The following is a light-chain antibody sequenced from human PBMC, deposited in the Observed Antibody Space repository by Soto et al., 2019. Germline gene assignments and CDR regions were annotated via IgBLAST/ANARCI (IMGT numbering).Light chain of an antibody. CDR2: GAS. CDR1: QNIHTS. CDR3: QQYSASPRT. Sequence: DIQMTQSPSTLSASVGDRVTVTCRASQNIHTSLAWYQQKPGRAPKLLIYGASTRAPGIPDRFSASGAGTDFTLTISRLEPEDSAVYYCQQYSASPRTFGPGTKVDIK. V-gene: IGKV1-5*01. J-gene: IGKJ3*01.